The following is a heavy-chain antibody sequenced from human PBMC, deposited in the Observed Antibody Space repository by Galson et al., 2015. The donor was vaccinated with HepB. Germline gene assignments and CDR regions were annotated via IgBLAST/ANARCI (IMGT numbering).Heavy chain of an antibody. V-gene: IGHV3-11*01. CDR3: ARTSYGDYDHYYYGMDV. D-gene: IGHD4-17*01. J-gene: IGHJ6*02. CDR1: GFTFSDYY. CDR2: ISSRGSTI. Sequence: SLRLSCAASGFTFSDYYMSWIRQAPGKGLEWVSYISSRGSTIYYADSVKGRFSISRDNAKNSLYLQMNSLRAEDTAVYYCARTSYGDYDHYYYGMDVWGQGTTVTVSS.